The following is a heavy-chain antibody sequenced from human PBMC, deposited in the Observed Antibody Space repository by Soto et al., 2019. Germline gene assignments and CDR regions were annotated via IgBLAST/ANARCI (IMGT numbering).Heavy chain of an antibody. V-gene: IGHV1-69*01. J-gene: IGHJ1*01. Sequence: QVQLVQSGPEMKKPGSSVKVSCKISGGTFSGTAINWVRQAPGQGHEWVGGIIPVFATTHYPQKFQGRVTITADDSTNTVYLEFNRLRSYDPAVYHCVRAPHNNRFQFFHWGQGTRVTVSS. D-gene: IGHD1-1*01. CDR1: GGTFSGTA. CDR3: VRAPHNNRFQFFH. CDR2: IIPVFATT.